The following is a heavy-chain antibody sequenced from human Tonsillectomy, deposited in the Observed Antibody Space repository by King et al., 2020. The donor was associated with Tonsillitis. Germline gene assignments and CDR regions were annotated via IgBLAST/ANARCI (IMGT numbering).Heavy chain of an antibody. D-gene: IGHD2-15*01. J-gene: IGHJ4*02. V-gene: IGHV4-39*01. CDR1: GDSISSGSYC. CDR2: IFYSGTT. CDR3: ARNKGHCDGGSCFPYNY. Sequence: QLQESGPGLVKPSETLSLTCTVSGDSISSGSYCWGWIRQPPGKGLEWIGCIFYSGTTYYKSSLNSRVTISVDTSRNQFSLRMSSVTAADTAVYYCARNKGHCDGGSCFPYNYWGQGTLVTVSS.